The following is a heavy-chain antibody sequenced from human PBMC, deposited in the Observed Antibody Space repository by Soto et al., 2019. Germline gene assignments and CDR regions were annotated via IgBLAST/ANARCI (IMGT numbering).Heavy chain of an antibody. CDR2: IGSSGSYI. J-gene: IGHJ4*02. CDR1: GFTFSSHN. V-gene: IGHV3-21*01. CDR3: ARDGTYSNYIGGAFDL. Sequence: GGSLRLSCAASGFTFSSHNMNWVRQAPGKGLEWVSSIGSSGSYIRYADSVKGRFTISRDNAKNSLYLQMNSLRVEDTAVYYCARDGTYSNYIGGAFDLWGQGTLVTVSS. D-gene: IGHD4-4*01.